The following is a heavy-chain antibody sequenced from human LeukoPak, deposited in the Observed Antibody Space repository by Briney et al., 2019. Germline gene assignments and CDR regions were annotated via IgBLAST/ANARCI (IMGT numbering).Heavy chain of an antibody. CDR3: ARGFRVFDY. CDR2: ISSSSSTI. CDR1: GFTFSSYS. V-gene: IGHV3-48*01. Sequence: PGGPLRLSCTASGFTFSSYSMNWVRQAPGKGLEWVSYISSSSSTIYYADSVKGRFTISRDNAKNSLYLQMNSLRAEDTAVYYCARGFRVFDYWGQGTLVTVSS. J-gene: IGHJ4*02.